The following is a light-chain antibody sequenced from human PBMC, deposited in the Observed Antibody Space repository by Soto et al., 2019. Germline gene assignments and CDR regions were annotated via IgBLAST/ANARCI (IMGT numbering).Light chain of an antibody. CDR1: QNIGYW. CDR3: QQYDSDPRT. V-gene: IGKV1-5*01. CDR2: DAS. Sequence: DIQMTQSPSSLSTSVGDRVTITCRASQNIGYWLAWHQQRPGKAPKLLIYDASSLESGVPSMFNGSGSGTEFTLTISSLQPDDFANYYCQQYDSDPRTFGQGTKVDIK. J-gene: IGKJ1*01.